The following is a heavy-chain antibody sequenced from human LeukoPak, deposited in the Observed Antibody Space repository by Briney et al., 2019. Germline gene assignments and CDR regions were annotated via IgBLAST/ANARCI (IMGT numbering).Heavy chain of an antibody. CDR2: IYYNGNT. V-gene: IGHV4-59*01. J-gene: IGHJ5*02. D-gene: IGHD2-15*01. CDR3: ARYYCIGDSFYRTNWLDP. Sequence: PSETLSLTCTVSGGSISGYYWSWIRQPPGKGLEWIGYIYYNGNTNYNASLKGRVTISVDTSKNQFSLNLNSVTAADTAVYYCARYYCIGDSFYRTNWLDPWGQETLVVVSS. CDR1: GGSISGYY.